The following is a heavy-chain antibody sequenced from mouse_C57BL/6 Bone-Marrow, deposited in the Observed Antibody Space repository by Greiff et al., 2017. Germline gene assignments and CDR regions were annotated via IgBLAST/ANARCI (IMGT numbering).Heavy chain of an antibody. CDR1: GYTFTSYT. Sequence: VQLQQSGVELARPGASVKMSCKASGYTFTSYTMHWVKQRPGQGLEWIGYINPSSGYTKYNQKFKDKATLTADKSSSTAYMQLSSLTSEDSAVYYCARYTYDYDEDWYFDVWGTGTTVTVSS. CDR2: INPSSGYT. D-gene: IGHD2-4*01. V-gene: IGHV1-4*01. J-gene: IGHJ1*03. CDR3: ARYTYDYDEDWYFDV.